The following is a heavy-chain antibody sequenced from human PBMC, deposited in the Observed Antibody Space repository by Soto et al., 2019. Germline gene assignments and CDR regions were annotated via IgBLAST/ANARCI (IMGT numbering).Heavy chain of an antibody. CDR2: ISGSGGST. CDR1: GFTFSSYA. D-gene: IGHD3-10*01. J-gene: IGHJ6*02. CDR3: AKALGAMVRHYYYGMDV. Sequence: GGSLRLSCAASGFTFSSYAMSWVRQAPGKGLEWVSAISGSGGSTYYADSVKGRFTISRDSSKNTLYLQMNSLRAEDTAVYYCAKALGAMVRHYYYGMDVWGQGTTVTVSS. V-gene: IGHV3-23*01.